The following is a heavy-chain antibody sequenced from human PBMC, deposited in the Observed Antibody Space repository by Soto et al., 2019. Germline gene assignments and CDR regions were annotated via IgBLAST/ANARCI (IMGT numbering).Heavy chain of an antibody. V-gene: IGHV3-72*01. J-gene: IGHJ4*02. D-gene: IGHD3-16*01. CDR3: ARATVGTYYFDY. CDR2: TRDKTNSYTT. Sequence: EVQLVESGGGLVQPGGSLRLSCAASGFTFSDHYMDWVRQAPGKGLEWVGRTRDKTNSYTTEYAASVKGRFTISRDDSKSSLYLQMNSLKTEDTAVYYCARATVGTYYFDYWGQGTLFTVSS. CDR1: GFTFSDHY.